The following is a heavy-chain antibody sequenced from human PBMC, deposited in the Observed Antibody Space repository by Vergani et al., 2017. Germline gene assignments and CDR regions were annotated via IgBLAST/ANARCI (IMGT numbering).Heavy chain of an antibody. V-gene: IGHV5-10-1*01. CDR3: ARSGDILTGLRSDY. CDR2: IDPSDSYT. J-gene: IGHJ4*02. CDR1: GYTFTSYW. Sequence: VQLVQSGAEVKKPGASVKVSCKASGYTFTSYWISWVRQMPGKGLEWMGRIDPSDSYTNYSPSFQGHVTISADKSISTAYLQWSSLKASDTAMYYCARSGDILTGLRSDYWGQGTLVTVSS. D-gene: IGHD3-9*01.